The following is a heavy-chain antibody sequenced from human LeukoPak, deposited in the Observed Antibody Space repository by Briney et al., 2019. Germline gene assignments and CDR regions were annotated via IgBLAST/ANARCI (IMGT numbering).Heavy chain of an antibody. Sequence: PGGSLRLSCAASGFTFSSYAMSWVRQAPGKGLEWVAVISYDGSNKYYADSVKGRFTISRDNSKNTLYLQMNSLRAEDTAVYYCARERRGYCSSTSCYTSYFDYWGQGTLVTVSS. CDR3: ARERRGYCSSTSCYTSYFDY. J-gene: IGHJ4*02. CDR2: ISYDGSNK. V-gene: IGHV3-30-3*01. CDR1: GFTFSSYA. D-gene: IGHD2-2*02.